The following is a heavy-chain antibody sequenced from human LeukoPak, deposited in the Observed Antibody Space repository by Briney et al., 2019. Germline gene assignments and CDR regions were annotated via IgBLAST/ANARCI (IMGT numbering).Heavy chain of an antibody. CDR1: GFTFSSYA. CDR2: ISGSGGST. V-gene: IGHV3-23*01. CDR3: AKVVRFYYYDSSGYFHGDDY. Sequence: GGSLRLSCAASGFTFSSYAMSWVRQAPGKGLDWVSAISGSGGSTYYADSVKGRFTISRDNSKNTLYLQMNSLRAEDTAVYYCAKVVRFYYYDSSGYFHGDDYWGQGTLVTVSS. J-gene: IGHJ4*02. D-gene: IGHD3-22*01.